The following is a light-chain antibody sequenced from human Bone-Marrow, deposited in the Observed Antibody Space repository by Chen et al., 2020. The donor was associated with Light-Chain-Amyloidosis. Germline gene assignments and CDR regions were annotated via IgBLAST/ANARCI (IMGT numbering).Light chain of an antibody. CDR1: SGYIASNY. CDR3: QSYDIAKV. V-gene: IGLV6-57*01. Sequence: NFVLIQPHSVSESPGKTVTISCTRSSGYIASNYVHWYQQRPGRSLTIVIYEDNQRPSGVPDRFSGSIDRSSNSASLTISGLKTEDEGDYYCQSYDIAKVFGGGTKVTVL. J-gene: IGLJ2*01. CDR2: EDN.